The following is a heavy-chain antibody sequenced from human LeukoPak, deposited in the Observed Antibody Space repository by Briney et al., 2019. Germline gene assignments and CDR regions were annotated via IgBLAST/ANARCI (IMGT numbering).Heavy chain of an antibody. CDR3: AKDLKGFVVVPAAIYY. CDR2: ISYDGSNK. CDR1: GFTFSSYA. Sequence: GGSLRLSCAASGFTFSSYAMHWVRQAPGKGLEWVAVISYDGSNKYYADSVKGRFTISRDNSKNTLYLQMNSLRAEDTAVYYCAKDLKGFVVVPAAIYYWGQGTLVTVSS. J-gene: IGHJ4*02. D-gene: IGHD2-2*01. V-gene: IGHV3-30-3*01.